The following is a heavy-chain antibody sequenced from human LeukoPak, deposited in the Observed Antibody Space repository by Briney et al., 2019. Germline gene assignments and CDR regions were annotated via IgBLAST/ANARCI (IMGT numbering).Heavy chain of an antibody. CDR1: GFTFSSYG. D-gene: IGHD3-3*01. Sequence: GGSLRLSCAASGFTFSSYGMHWVRQAPGKGLEWVAVIWYDGSNKYYADSVKGRFTISRDNSRNTLYLQMNSLRAEDTAVYYCARDLDDSGAFDIWGQGTMVTVSS. CDR3: ARDLDDSGAFDI. V-gene: IGHV3-33*01. CDR2: IWYDGSNK. J-gene: IGHJ3*02.